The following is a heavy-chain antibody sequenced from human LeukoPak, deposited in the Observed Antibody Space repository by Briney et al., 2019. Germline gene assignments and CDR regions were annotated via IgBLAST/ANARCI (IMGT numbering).Heavy chain of an antibody. Sequence: SETLSLTCTVSGGSISSYYWSWIRQPPGKGLEWIGYIYYSGSTNYNPSLKSRVTISVDTSKNQFSLKLSSVTAADTAVYYCARDRERYFDWLLTGGAFDIWGQGTMVTVSS. CDR1: GGSISSYY. D-gene: IGHD3-9*01. CDR2: IYYSGST. V-gene: IGHV4-59*01. J-gene: IGHJ3*02. CDR3: ARDRERYFDWLLTGGAFDI.